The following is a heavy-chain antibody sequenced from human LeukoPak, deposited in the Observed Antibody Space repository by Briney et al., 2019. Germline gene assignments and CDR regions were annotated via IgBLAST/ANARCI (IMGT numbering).Heavy chain of an antibody. V-gene: IGHV1-18*01. J-gene: IGHJ4*02. CDR2: ISAYNGNT. Sequence: VASAKVSCKASGGTFSSYAISWVRQAPGQGLEWMGWISAYNGNTNYAQKLQGRVTMTTDTSTSTACMELRSLRSDDTAVYYCARDQDGDFWSGYTYWGQGTLVTVSS. CDR3: ARDQDGDFWSGYTY. CDR1: GGTFSSYA. D-gene: IGHD3-3*01.